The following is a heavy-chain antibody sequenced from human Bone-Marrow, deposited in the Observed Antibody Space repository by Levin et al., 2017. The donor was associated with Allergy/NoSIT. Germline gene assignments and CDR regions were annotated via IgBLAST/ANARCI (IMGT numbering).Heavy chain of an antibody. J-gene: IGHJ4*02. CDR3: AQRGSWAGNNWDTGYLDY. D-gene: IGHD1-1*01. CDR2: IYWDDDK. CDR1: GFSLSSSGVG. Sequence: SQTLSLTCTFSGFSLSSSGVGVGWIRQPPGKALEWLAVIYWDDDKRYSPSLKSRLTITKDTSKDQVVLTMTNMDTVDTATYYCAQRGSWAGNNWDTGYLDYWGQGTLVTVSS. V-gene: IGHV2-5*02.